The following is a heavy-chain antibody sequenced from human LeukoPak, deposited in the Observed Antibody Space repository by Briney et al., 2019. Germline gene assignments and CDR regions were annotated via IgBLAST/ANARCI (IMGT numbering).Heavy chain of an antibody. Sequence: PGGPLRLSCAASGFTFSSYSMNWVRQAPGKGLEWVSSISSSSSYIYYADSVKGRFTISRDNAKNSLYLQMNSLRAEDTAVYYCARGRTSDTVAGTLTDAFDIWGQGTMVTVSS. J-gene: IGHJ3*02. CDR3: ARGRTSDTVAGTLTDAFDI. V-gene: IGHV3-21*01. D-gene: IGHD6-19*01. CDR2: ISSSSSYI. CDR1: GFTFSSYS.